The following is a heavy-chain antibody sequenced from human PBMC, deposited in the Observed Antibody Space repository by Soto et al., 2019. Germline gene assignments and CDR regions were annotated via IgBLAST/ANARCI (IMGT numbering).Heavy chain of an antibody. J-gene: IGHJ4*02. Sequence: QVQLVQSGAEVKKPGASVKVSCNASGYTFTNHGITWVRQAPGQGLEWMGWISAYNGNTNYAQTLQGRVTMSTDTSTSTAYMELRSLRSDDTAVYYCARDNPRATYYFDYWGQGTLVTVSS. CDR3: ARDNPRATYYFDY. CDR2: ISAYNGNT. V-gene: IGHV1-18*01. CDR1: GYTFTNHG.